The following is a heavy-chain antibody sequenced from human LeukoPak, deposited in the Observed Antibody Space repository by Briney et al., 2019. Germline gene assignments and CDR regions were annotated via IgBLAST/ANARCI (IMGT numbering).Heavy chain of an antibody. CDR3: ASLTGTTSHYYYGMDV. CDR1: GYTLTELS. Sequence: GASVTVSCTVSGYTLTELSMHWVRQAPGKGLEWMGGFDPEDGETIYAQKFQGRVTMTEDTSTDTAYMELSSLRSEDTAVYYCASLTGTTSHYYYGMDVWGQGTTVTVSS. J-gene: IGHJ6*02. D-gene: IGHD1-7*01. CDR2: FDPEDGET. V-gene: IGHV1-24*01.